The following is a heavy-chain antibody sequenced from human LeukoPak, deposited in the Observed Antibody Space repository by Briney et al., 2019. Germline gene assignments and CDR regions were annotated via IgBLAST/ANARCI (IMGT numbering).Heavy chain of an antibody. V-gene: IGHV1-69*13. CDR3: AIPSHDILTDGPFDY. CDR1: GGTFSSYA. Sequence: SVKVSCKASGGTFSSYAISWVRQAPGQGLEWMGGIIPIFGTANYAQKFQGRVTITADESTSTAYMELSSLRSEDTAVYYCAIPSHDILTDGPFDYWGQGTLVTVSS. J-gene: IGHJ4*02. D-gene: IGHD3-9*01. CDR2: IIPIFGTA.